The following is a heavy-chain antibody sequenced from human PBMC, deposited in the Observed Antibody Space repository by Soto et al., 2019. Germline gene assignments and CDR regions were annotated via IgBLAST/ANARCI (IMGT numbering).Heavy chain of an antibody. CDR3: ARGVGDLGDY. CDR1: GYTFTTYH. V-gene: IGHV1-8*01. Sequence: QVQLVQSGAEVREPGASVKVSCKASGYTFTTYHINWVRQATGQGLEWMGWVSPSSGDTGYAQKCQGRVTMTRNPSMSTVYMELSSLRSEDSAVYYCARGVGDLGDYWGQGTLVTVSS. J-gene: IGHJ4*02. D-gene: IGHD3-16*01. CDR2: VSPSSGDT.